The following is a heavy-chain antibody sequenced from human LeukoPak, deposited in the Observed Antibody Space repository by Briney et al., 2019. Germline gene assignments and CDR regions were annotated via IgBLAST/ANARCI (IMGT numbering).Heavy chain of an antibody. V-gene: IGHV1-8*01. CDR1: GYTFTCYD. J-gene: IGHJ4*02. D-gene: IGHD6-19*01. Sequence: ASVKVSCKASGYTFTCYDINWVRQATGQGLEWMGWMNPNSGNTGYAQKFQGRVTMTRNTSISTAYMELSSLRSEDTAVYYCARQTGYSGSGDYWGQGTLVTVSS. CDR3: ARQTGYSGSGDY. CDR2: MNPNSGNT.